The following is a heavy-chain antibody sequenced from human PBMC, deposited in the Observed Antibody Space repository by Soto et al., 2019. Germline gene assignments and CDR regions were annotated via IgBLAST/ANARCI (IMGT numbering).Heavy chain of an antibody. CDR2: ISSSSSYI. J-gene: IGHJ6*02. Sequence: SGGSLRLSCAASGFTFSSYSMNWVRQAPGKGLEWVSSISSSSSYIYYADSVKGRFTISRDNAKNSLYLQMNSLRAEDTAVYYCSRAGEYSSSWNQRYYYYGMDVWGQGTTVTVSS. CDR3: SRAGEYSSSWNQRYYYYGMDV. D-gene: IGHD6-13*01. CDR1: GFTFSSYS. V-gene: IGHV3-21*01.